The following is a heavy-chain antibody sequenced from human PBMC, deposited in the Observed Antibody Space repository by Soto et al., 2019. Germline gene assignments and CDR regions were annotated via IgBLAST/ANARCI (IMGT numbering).Heavy chain of an antibody. Sequence: SQTLSLTFAISGDSVSSNSSAWNWIRQSPSRGLEWLGRTYYRSKWYNDYAVSVKSRITVKPDTSKNQFSLQLNSVTPEDTAVYYCASDQKEVVAAWVPDQYYYYGMDVWGQGIPVTV. CDR1: GDSVSSNSSA. V-gene: IGHV6-1*01. J-gene: IGHJ6*02. CDR3: ASDQKEVVAAWVPDQYYYYGMDV. D-gene: IGHD2-15*01. CDR2: TYYRSKWYN.